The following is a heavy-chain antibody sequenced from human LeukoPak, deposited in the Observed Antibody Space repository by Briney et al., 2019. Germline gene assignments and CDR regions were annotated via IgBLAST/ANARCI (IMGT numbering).Heavy chain of an antibody. CDR3: ARYTHSSGFDY. CDR1: GLIVSSNY. J-gene: IGHJ4*02. CDR2: IYSGGST. V-gene: IGHV3-53*01. D-gene: IGHD6-19*01. Sequence: GGSLRLSCAASGLIVSSNYMSWVRQAPGKGLEWVSVIYSGGSTYYADSVKGRFTISRDNSKNTLYLQMNSLRAEDTAVYYCARYTHSSGFDYWGQGTLVIVSS.